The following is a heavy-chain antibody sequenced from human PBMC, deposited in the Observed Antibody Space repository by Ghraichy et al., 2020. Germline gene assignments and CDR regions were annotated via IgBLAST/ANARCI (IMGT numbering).Heavy chain of an antibody. D-gene: IGHD3-22*01. J-gene: IGHJ4*02. CDR2: INHSGST. CDR1: GGSFSGYY. Sequence: SQTLSLTCAVYGGSFSGYYWSWIRQPPGKGLEWIGEINHSGSTNYNPSLKSRVTISVDTSKNQFSLKLSSVTAADTAVYYCARVNEVITVFDYWGQGTLVTVSS. CDR3: ARVNEVITVFDY. V-gene: IGHV4-34*01.